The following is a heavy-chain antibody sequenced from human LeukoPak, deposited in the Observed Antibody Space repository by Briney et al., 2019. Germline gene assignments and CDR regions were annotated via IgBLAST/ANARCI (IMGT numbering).Heavy chain of an antibody. D-gene: IGHD4-23*01. V-gene: IGHV3-74*01. CDR2: INTDGRTT. J-gene: IGHJ4*02. Sequence: GGSLRLSCAASGFTFSTYWMHWVRQAPGKGLVWVSHINTDGRTTNYADSVKGRFTVSRDNAKNTLYLQMNSLRAEDTAVYYCARDRDYGGRLDYWGQGTLVTVSS. CDR3: ARDRDYGGRLDY. CDR1: GFTFSTYW.